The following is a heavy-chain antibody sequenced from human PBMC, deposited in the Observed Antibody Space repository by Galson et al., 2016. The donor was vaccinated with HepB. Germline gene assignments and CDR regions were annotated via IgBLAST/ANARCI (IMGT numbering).Heavy chain of an antibody. Sequence: QSGAEVKKPGESLRISCTGSGSSSTTYWIGWVRQMPGKGLEWVGLIYPGDSDAKYSPSFEGQVTMSADMSTNTAYLQWSSLKASDAAIYYCARVVTMTGTPFDAWGRGTLVTVAS. D-gene: IGHD3-9*01. CDR1: GSSSTTYW. CDR2: IYPGDSDA. V-gene: IGHV5-51*01. J-gene: IGHJ4*02. CDR3: ARVVTMTGTPFDA.